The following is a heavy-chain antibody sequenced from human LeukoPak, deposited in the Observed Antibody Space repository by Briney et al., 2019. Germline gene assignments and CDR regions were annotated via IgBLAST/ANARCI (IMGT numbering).Heavy chain of an antibody. J-gene: IGHJ6*03. CDR2: IYYSGGT. CDR1: GGSISSYY. Sequence: SETLSLTCTVPGGSISSYYWSWIRQPPGKGLEWIGYIYYSGGTNYNPSLKSRVTTSVDTSKNQFSLKLSSVTAADTAVYYCARGTYYYDSSGYQIYYYYYMDVWGKGTTVTISS. V-gene: IGHV4-59*01. D-gene: IGHD3-22*01. CDR3: ARGTYYYDSSGYQIYYYYYMDV.